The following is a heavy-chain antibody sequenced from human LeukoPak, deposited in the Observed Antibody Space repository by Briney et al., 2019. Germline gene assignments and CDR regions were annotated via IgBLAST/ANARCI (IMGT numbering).Heavy chain of an antibody. CDR3: AKDINYYDSSGSFDY. J-gene: IGHJ4*02. CDR1: GFTFSSYS. V-gene: IGHV3-21*04. Sequence: PGGSLRLSCAASGFTFSSYSMNWVRQAPGKGLEWVSSISSSSSYIYYADSVKGRFTISRDNAKNSLYLQMNSLRAEDTALYYCAKDINYYDSSGSFDYWGQGTLVTVSS. D-gene: IGHD3-22*01. CDR2: ISSSSSYI.